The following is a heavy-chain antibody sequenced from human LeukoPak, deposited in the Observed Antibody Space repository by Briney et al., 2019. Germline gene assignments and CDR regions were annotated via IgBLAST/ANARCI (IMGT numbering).Heavy chain of an antibody. CDR2: ISSNGDST. CDR1: GFTFSSYA. J-gene: IGHJ5*02. CDR3: AREDWAGPFDP. Sequence: GGSLTLSCAASGFTFSSYAMDWVRQAPGKGPECVSAISSNGDSTYYANSVKGRFTISRDNPKNTLYLQMGSLRLEDMAVYYCAREDWAGPFDPWGQGTLVTVSS. V-gene: IGHV3-64*01. D-gene: IGHD3/OR15-3a*01.